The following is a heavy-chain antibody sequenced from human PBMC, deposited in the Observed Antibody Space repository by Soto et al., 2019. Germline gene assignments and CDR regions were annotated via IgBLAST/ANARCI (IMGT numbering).Heavy chain of an antibody. CDR3: TKVGGLYDFWSGPLHFDL. D-gene: IGHD3-3*01. V-gene: IGHV3-9*01. CDR2: ISWNSDSI. J-gene: IGHJ4*02. Sequence: EAQLVESGGGFVQPGRSLRLSCVGSGFIFDDFAIHWVRQAPGKGLELVSGISWNSDSIGYADSVKGRFTISRDNAKNSLYLQMNSLRAEDTALYYCTKVGGLYDFWSGPLHFDLWGQGTLVTVSS. CDR1: GFIFDDFA.